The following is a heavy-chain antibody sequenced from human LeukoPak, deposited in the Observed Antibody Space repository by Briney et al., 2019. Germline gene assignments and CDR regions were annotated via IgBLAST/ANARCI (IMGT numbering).Heavy chain of an antibody. CDR2: INHSGST. Sequence: SETLSLTRAVYGGSFSGYYWSWIRQPPGKGLEWIGEINHSGSTNYNPSLKSRVTISVDTSKNQFSLKLSSVTAADTAVYYCARPTYYDFWSGYYFDYWGQGTLVTVSS. J-gene: IGHJ4*02. CDR1: GGSFSGYY. D-gene: IGHD3-3*01. V-gene: IGHV4-34*01. CDR3: ARPTYYDFWSGYYFDY.